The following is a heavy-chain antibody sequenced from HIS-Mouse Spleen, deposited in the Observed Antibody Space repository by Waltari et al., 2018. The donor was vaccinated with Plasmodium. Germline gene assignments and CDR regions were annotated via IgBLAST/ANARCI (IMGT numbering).Heavy chain of an antibody. J-gene: IGHJ2*01. V-gene: IGHV3-7*01. CDR2: IKQDGSEK. Sequence: EVQLVESGGGWVRPGGTLRRSLQAPGLAFSSYWMSWVRQAPGKGLEWVANIKQDGSEKYYVDSVKGRFTISRDNAKNSLYLQMNSLRAEDTAVYYCASSWYWYFDLWGRGTLVTVSS. CDR3: ASSWYWYFDL. D-gene: IGHD6-13*01. CDR1: GLAFSSYW.